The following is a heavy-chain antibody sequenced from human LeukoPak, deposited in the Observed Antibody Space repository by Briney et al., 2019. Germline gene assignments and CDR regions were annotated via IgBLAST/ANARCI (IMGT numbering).Heavy chain of an antibody. CDR1: GFTFSSYA. Sequence: GGSLRLSCAASGFTFSSYAMSWVRQAPGKGLEWVSAISGSGGSTYYADSVKGRFTISRDNSKDTLYLQMNSLREEDTAVYYCAKDAKAESSGSYGMDVWGQGTTVTVSS. V-gene: IGHV3-23*01. D-gene: IGHD1-26*01. J-gene: IGHJ6*02. CDR2: ISGSGGST. CDR3: AKDAKAESSGSYGMDV.